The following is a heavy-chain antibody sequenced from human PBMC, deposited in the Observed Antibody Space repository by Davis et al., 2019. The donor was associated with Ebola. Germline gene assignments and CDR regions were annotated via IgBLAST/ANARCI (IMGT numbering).Heavy chain of an antibody. CDR1: GGSFSASY. CDR3: ARGASSSSYGNYYYYGMDV. D-gene: IGHD6-6*01. V-gene: IGHV4-34*01. J-gene: IGHJ6*02. CDR2: INHSGST. Sequence: SETLSLTCAVYGGSFSASYWSWIRQPPGKGLEWIGEINHSGSTNYNPSLKSRVTISVDTSKNQFSLKLSSVTAADTAVYYCARGASSSSYGNYYYYGMDVWGQGTTVTVSS.